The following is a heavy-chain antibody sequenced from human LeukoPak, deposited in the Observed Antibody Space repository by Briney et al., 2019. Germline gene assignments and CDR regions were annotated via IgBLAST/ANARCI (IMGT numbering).Heavy chain of an antibody. D-gene: IGHD2-15*01. CDR3: ARLYLYCSGSSCYPYYFDS. J-gene: IGHJ4*02. CDR2: IYYNGRT. CDR1: GGSISSDDYY. Sequence: SETLSLTCTVSGGSISSDDYYWSWLRQPPGKGLEWIGYIYYNGRTYYNPSLKSRVTISVDTSKNQFSLNLSSVTAADTAVYYFARLYLYCSGSSCYPYYFDSWGQGTLVTVSS. V-gene: IGHV4-30-4*01.